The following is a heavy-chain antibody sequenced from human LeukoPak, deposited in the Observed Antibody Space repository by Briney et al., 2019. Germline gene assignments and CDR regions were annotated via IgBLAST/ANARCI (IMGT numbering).Heavy chain of an antibody. CDR2: IYTSGST. CDR3: ARATAAAGTVYFDY. D-gene: IGHD6-13*01. J-gene: IGHJ4*02. V-gene: IGHV4-4*07. CDR1: GGSISNYY. Sequence: SETLSLTCTVSGGSISNYYWSWIRQSAGKGLEWIGRIYTSGSTNYNPSLKSRVTLSVDTSKNQFSLKLSSVTAADTAVYYCARATAAAGTVYFDYWGQGTLVTVSS.